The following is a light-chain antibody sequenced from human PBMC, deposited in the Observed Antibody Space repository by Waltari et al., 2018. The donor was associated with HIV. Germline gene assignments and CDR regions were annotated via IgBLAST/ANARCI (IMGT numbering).Light chain of an antibody. CDR2: RNN. V-gene: IGLV1-47*01. Sequence: QSVLTQPPSASGTPGQRVTISCSGSRSNIGSNYVYWYQQLPGTAPKLLIYRNNGRPSGVPVRFSGSKSGTSASLAISGLRSEDDADYYCAAWDDTLSGPDFGTGTKVTVL. CDR1: RSNIGSNY. CDR3: AAWDDTLSGPD. J-gene: IGLJ1*01.